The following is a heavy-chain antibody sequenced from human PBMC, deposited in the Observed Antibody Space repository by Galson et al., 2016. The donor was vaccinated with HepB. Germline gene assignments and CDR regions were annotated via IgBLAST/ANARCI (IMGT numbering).Heavy chain of an antibody. D-gene: IGHD5-18*01. CDR1: GGSISSSSYY. CDR3: ASSTRLQLWFAWRY. J-gene: IGHJ4*02. Sequence: ETLSLTCTVPGGSISSSSYYWGWVRQPPGKGLEWIGTIYYGGTTYYNPSLKSRVTISVDTSKNHFSLNLTSVTAADTAVYYCASSTRLQLWFAWRYWGQGTLVIVSS. CDR2: IYYGGTT. V-gene: IGHV4-39*02.